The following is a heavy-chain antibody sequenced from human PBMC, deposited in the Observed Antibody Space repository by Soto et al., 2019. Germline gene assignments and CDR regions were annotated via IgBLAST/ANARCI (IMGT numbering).Heavy chain of an antibody. CDR3: ASMQRGYFAS. CDR1: GFTVGRNY. V-gene: IGHV3-66*01. D-gene: IGHD6-25*01. J-gene: IGHJ4*02. CDR2: LYGHGLR. Sequence: PGGSLRLSCADSGFTVGRNYMSWVRQAPGKGLEWVAILYGHGLRSHADSVAGRFIISTDSSKTTVSLQMNSLRPDDTGIYFCASMQRGYFASWGQGTVVTVSS.